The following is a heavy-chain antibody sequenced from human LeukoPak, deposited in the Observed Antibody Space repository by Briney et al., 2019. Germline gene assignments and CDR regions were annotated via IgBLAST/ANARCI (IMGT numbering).Heavy chain of an antibody. D-gene: IGHD4-17*01. CDR2: ISYDGSNK. V-gene: IGHV3-30*18. CDR1: GFTFSSYG. J-gene: IGHJ4*02. Sequence: LPGGSLRLSCAASGFTFSSYGMHWVRQAPGKGLEWVAVISYDGSNKYYADSVKGRFTISRDNSKNTLYLQMNSLRAEDTAVYYCAKDRRTTVTTPDFDYWGQGTLVTVSS. CDR3: AKDRRTTVTTPDFDY.